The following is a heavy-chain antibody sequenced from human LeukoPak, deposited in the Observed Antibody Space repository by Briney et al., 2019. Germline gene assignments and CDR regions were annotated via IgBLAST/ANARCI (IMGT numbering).Heavy chain of an antibody. Sequence: GGSLRLSCEASGFTFSTYAMSWVRQAPGKGLEWVSTISGSGGSTYYADSVKGRFSISRDNSKNTLFLQMNSLRAGDTAVYYCAKAQICGGSYGFDSWGQGTLVTVSS. V-gene: IGHV3-23*01. CDR1: GFTFSTYA. CDR2: ISGSGGST. CDR3: AKAQICGGSYGFDS. D-gene: IGHD5-18*01. J-gene: IGHJ5*01.